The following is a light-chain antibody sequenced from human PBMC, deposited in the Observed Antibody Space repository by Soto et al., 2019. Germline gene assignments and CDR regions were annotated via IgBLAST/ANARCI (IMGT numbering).Light chain of an antibody. CDR3: QQYNNWPRT. CDR1: QRFSSD. Sequence: IVMTHSPSTLSGSARAITTRSCGASQRFSSDLAWYHQKPGQAPRLLIYGASTRATGIPARFSGSGSGTEFTLTINSLQSEDFAVYYCQQYNNWPRTFGKGTKVDI. V-gene: IGKV3-15*01. CDR2: GAS. J-gene: IGKJ1*01.